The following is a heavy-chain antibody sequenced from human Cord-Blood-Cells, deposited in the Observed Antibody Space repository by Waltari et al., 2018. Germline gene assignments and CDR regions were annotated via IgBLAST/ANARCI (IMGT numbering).Heavy chain of an antibody. CDR1: GFTFSSYE. CDR3: ARESTGAREFDY. CDR2: ISSSGSTI. Sequence: EVQLVESGGGLVQPGGSLRLSCAASGFTFSSYEMNWVRQAPGKGLEWVSYISSSGSTIYYADSVKGRFTSSRDNAKNSLYLQMNSLRAEDTAVYYCARESTGAREFDYWGQGTLVTVSS. D-gene: IGHD7-27*01. J-gene: IGHJ4*02. V-gene: IGHV3-48*03.